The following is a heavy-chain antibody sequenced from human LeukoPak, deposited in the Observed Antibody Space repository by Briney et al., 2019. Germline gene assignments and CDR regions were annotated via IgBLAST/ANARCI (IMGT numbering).Heavy chain of an antibody. CDR1: GFTFSSYA. CDR2: ISGSGGST. CDR3: AKDQLSYYYDSSGYNYFDY. D-gene: IGHD3-22*01. Sequence: GGSLRLSCAASGFTFSSYAMSWVRQAPGKGLGWVSAISGSGGSTYYADSVKGRFTISRDNSKNTLYLQMNSLRAEDTAVYYCAKDQLSYYYDSSGYNYFDYWGQGTLVTVSS. J-gene: IGHJ4*02. V-gene: IGHV3-23*01.